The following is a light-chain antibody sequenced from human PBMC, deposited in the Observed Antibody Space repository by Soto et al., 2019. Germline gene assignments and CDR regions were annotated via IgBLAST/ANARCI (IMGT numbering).Light chain of an antibody. CDR2: GAS. V-gene: IGKV3-20*01. CDR3: QQYSSSPPIT. CDR1: QSIDNQ. J-gene: IGKJ5*01. Sequence: EVVMTYSPATLSVSRGERATLSCRASQSIDNQLAWYQQRPGQAPRLLISGASSRATGIPDRFSGSGSETDFTLTISRLEPEDFAVYHCQQYSSSPPITFGQGTRLEIK.